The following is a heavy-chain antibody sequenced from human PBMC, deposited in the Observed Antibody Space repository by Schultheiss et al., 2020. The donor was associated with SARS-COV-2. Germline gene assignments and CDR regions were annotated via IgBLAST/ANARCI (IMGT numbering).Heavy chain of an antibody. CDR2: IYSGGST. V-gene: IGHV3-53*01. CDR1: GFTVSSNY. CDR3: AKDRGYCSSTSCGDAFDI. J-gene: IGHJ3*02. D-gene: IGHD2-2*01. Sequence: GGSLRLSCAASGFTVSSNYMSWVRQAPGKGLEWVSVIYSGGSTYYADSVKGRFTISRDNSKNTLYLQMNSLRAEDTAVYYCAKDRGYCSSTSCGDAFDIWGQGTMVTVSS.